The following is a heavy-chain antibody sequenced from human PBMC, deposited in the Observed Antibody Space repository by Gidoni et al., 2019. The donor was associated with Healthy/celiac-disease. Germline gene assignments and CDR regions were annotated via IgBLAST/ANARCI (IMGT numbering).Heavy chain of an antibody. D-gene: IGHD4-17*01. CDR3: ARRSGDYGPYYYGMDV. J-gene: IGHJ6*02. V-gene: IGHV5-51*03. Sequence: EVQLVQSGAEVKKPGESLKISCQGSGSSFPSYWIGWVRQMHGKGLEWLGIIYPGDSNTRYSPAFQGQVTISADKSISTAYLQWSSLKASDTAMYYCARRSGDYGPYYYGMDVWGQGTTVTVSS. CDR1: GSSFPSYW. CDR2: IYPGDSNT.